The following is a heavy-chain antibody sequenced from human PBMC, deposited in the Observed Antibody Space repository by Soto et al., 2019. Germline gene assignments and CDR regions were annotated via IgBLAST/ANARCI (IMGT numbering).Heavy chain of an antibody. CDR3: AREGNYDFWSGYSGWYFDY. D-gene: IGHD3-3*01. V-gene: IGHV3-33*01. Sequence: GGSLRLSCAASGFTFSSYGMHWVRQAPGKGLEWVAVIWYDGSNKYYADSVKGRFTISRDNSKNTLYLQMNSLRAEDTAVYFCAREGNYDFWSGYSGWYFDYWGQGTLVTVSS. CDR2: IWYDGSNK. J-gene: IGHJ4*02. CDR1: GFTFSSYG.